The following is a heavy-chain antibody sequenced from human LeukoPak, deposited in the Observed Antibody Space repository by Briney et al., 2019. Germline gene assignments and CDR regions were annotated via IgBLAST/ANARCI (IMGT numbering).Heavy chain of an antibody. Sequence: SETLSLTCSVSGGSISSYYWSWIRQPPGKGLEWIGYIHYSGGTNYNPSLKSRVTTSVDTSKNQFSLKLTSVTAAGTAVYYCARAGSGNFDYWGQGTLVTVSS. CDR3: ARAGSGNFDY. D-gene: IGHD1-1*01. J-gene: IGHJ4*02. V-gene: IGHV4-59*01. CDR2: IHYSGGT. CDR1: GGSISSYY.